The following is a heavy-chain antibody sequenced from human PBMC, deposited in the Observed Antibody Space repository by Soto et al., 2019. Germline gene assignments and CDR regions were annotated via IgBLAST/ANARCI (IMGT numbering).Heavy chain of an antibody. Sequence: QVQLVQSGAEVKKPGSSVKVSCKASGGTLSNYALSWVRQAPGQGLEWVGGITPIFGTSNYAQTFQGRVTISADESTSKSYTERRRLRSEDTAVYYCARGVRTMIYGMDVWGQGTTVTVAS. CDR2: ITPIFGTS. J-gene: IGHJ6*02. CDR3: ARGVRTMIYGMDV. D-gene: IGHD3-16*01. CDR1: GGTLSNYA. V-gene: IGHV1-69*01.